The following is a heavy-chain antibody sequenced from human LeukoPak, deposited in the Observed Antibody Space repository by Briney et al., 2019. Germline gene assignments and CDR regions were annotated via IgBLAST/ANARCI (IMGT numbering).Heavy chain of an antibody. CDR3: ARDSSVCSSTSCYRSVDY. CDR1: GYTFTSYG. CDR2: ISAYNGNT. J-gene: IGHJ4*02. V-gene: IGHV1-18*01. Sequence: ASVKVSCKASGYTFTSYGISWVRQAPGQGLEWMGWISAYNGNTNYAQKLQGRVTMTTDTSTSTAYMELRSLRSDDTAVYYCARDSSVCSSTSCYRSVDYWGQGTLVTVSS. D-gene: IGHD2-2*01.